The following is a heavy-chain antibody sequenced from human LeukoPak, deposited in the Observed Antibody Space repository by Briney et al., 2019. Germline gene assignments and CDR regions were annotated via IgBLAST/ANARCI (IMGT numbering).Heavy chain of an antibody. CDR3: VRGDWGSGY. J-gene: IGHJ4*02. Sequence: GGSLRLSCGASGYTFTNHWMHWVRQAPGKGLVWVSGINNDGGFTSYADSVRGRFTISRDNAENTLYLQMNSLRDDDTAVYYCVRGDWGSGYWGQGTLVTVSS. CDR1: GYTFTNHW. D-gene: IGHD7-27*01. CDR2: INNDGGFT. V-gene: IGHV3-74*01.